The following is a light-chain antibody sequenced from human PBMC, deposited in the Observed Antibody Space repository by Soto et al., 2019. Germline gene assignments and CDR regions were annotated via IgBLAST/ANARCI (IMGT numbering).Light chain of an antibody. CDR2: AAS. J-gene: IGKJ1*01. CDR1: QSVGSS. V-gene: IGKV3-11*01. CDR3: QQGNTWPWT. Sequence: EIMLKHSPATLSLSPCERATLSFRASQSVGSSLAWYQQKLGQAPRLLIYAASDRATGIPGRFSGSGSGTDFTLIISSLEPEDFAFYYCQQGNTWPWTFGQGTKVDIK.